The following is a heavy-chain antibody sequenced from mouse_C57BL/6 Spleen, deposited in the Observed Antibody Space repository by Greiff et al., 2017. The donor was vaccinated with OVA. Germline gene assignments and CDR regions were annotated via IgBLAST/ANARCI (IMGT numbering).Heavy chain of an antibody. CDR1: GYAFSSSW. Sequence: VQLQQSGPELVKPGASVKISCKASGYAFSSSWMNWVKQRPGKGLEWIGRIYPGDGDTNYNGKFKGKATLTADKSSSTAYMQRSSLTSEDSAVYFCARSTTVVNFDYWGQGTTLTVSS. CDR2: IYPGDGDT. V-gene: IGHV1-82*01. CDR3: ARSTTVVNFDY. D-gene: IGHD1-1*01. J-gene: IGHJ2*01.